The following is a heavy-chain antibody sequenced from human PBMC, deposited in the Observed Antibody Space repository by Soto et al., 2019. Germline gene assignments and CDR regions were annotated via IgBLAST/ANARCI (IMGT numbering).Heavy chain of an antibody. Sequence: EVQVLESGGGLVQPGGSLRLSCAASGFMSWVRQAPGKGLEWVSAISDYGANTYYVDSVKGRFTISRDNAKNTLYLQMNSLRAEDTAVYYCAKGFSGQYSDFRGQGTLVTVSS. J-gene: IGHJ4*02. CDR1: GF. V-gene: IGHV3-23*01. CDR3: AKGFSGQYSDF. CDR2: ISDYGANT. D-gene: IGHD2-15*01.